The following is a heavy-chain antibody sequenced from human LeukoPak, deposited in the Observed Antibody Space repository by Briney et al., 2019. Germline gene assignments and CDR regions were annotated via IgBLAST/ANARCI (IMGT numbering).Heavy chain of an antibody. J-gene: IGHJ5*02. D-gene: IGHD2-21*01. CDR1: GGSISSSMYY. CDR3: ARGGDGYSQGGWFDP. V-gene: IGHV4-39*07. Sequence: SETLSLTCTVSGGSISSSMYYWGWIRQPPGKGLEWIGSIYYSGSTYYNPSLKSRVTISVDTSKNQFSLRLNSVTAADTAVYYCARGGDGYSQGGWFDPWGQGTLVTVSS. CDR2: IYYSGST.